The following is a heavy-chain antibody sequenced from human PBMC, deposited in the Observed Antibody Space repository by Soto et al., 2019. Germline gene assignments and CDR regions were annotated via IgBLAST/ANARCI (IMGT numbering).Heavy chain of an antibody. Sequence: PSETLSLTCTVSGGSISSYYWSWIRQPPGKGLEWIGYIYYSGSTNYNPSLKSRVTISVDTSKNQFSLKLSSVTAADTAVYYCAREGCSSTSCYTPYYYYVMDVCGQGTTVTVSS. J-gene: IGHJ6*02. CDR2: IYYSGST. V-gene: IGHV4-59*01. D-gene: IGHD2-2*01. CDR1: GGSISSYY. CDR3: AREGCSSTSCYTPYYYYVMDV.